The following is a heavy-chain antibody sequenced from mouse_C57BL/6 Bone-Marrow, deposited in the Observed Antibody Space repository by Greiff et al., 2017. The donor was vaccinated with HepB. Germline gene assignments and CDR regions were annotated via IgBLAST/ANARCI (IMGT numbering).Heavy chain of an antibody. V-gene: IGHV5-6*01. D-gene: IGHD1-2*01. CDR1: GFTFSSYG. J-gene: IGHJ3*01. Sequence: EVKLVESGGDLVKPGGSLKLSCAASGFTFSSYGMSWVRQTPDKRLEWVATISSGGSYTYYPDSVKGRFTISRNNAKNTLYLQMSSLKSEDTAMYYGYRFAYWGQGTLVTVSA. CDR2: ISSGGSYT. CDR3: YRFAY.